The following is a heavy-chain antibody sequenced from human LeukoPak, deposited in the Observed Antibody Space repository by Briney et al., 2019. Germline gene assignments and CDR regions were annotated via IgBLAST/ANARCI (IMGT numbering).Heavy chain of an antibody. Sequence: GGSLRLSCAASGFTFSSYAMHWVRQAPGKGLEWVAVISYDGSNKYYADSVKGRFTISRDNAKNTLYLQMNSLRAEDTAVYYCARDPRNMGLDPWGQGTLVTVSS. CDR3: ARDPRNMGLDP. CDR2: ISYDGSNK. J-gene: IGHJ5*02. D-gene: IGHD2/OR15-2a*01. CDR1: GFTFSSYA. V-gene: IGHV3-30-3*01.